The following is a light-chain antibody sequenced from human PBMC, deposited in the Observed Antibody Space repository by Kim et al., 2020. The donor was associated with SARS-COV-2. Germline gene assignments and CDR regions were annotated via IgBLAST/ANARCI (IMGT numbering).Light chain of an antibody. CDR3: QQYNNWPMYT. Sequence: EIVMTQSPATLSVSPGERATLSCRASQSVSSNLAWYQQKPGQAPRLLIYGASTRAIGIPDRFSGSGSGTEFTLTISSLQSEDFAIYYCQQYNNWPMYTFGQGTKLEIK. V-gene: IGKV3-15*01. CDR2: GAS. J-gene: IGKJ2*01. CDR1: QSVSSN.